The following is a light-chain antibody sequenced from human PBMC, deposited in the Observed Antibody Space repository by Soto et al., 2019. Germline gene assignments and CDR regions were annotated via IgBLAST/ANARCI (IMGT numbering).Light chain of an antibody. J-gene: IGKJ2*01. V-gene: IGKV3-20*01. CDR1: QNLDTRY. CDR3: QQFHISPYT. Sequence: EIVLTQSPGTLSLSPGESATLSCRTSQNLDTRYLAWYQQKPGQSPRLLLDGASSRATGIPDRFSGRGSGADFTLTISRLEPEDFAVYFCQQFHISPYTFGQGTKLEIK. CDR2: GAS.